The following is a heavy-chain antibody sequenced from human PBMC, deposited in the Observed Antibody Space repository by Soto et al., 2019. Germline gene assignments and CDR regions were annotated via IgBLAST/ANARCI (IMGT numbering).Heavy chain of an antibody. J-gene: IGHJ4*02. V-gene: IGHV3-30*18. CDR2: ISYDGSNK. Sequence: VGSLRLSCASSVFTFSSYGMHWVRQSPGKWLEWVAVISYDGSNKYDADSVKGRFTISRDNSKNTLYLQMNSLRAEDKAVYYCAKDSYYDVWNVYYQNGEFEYWGQGTLVNVSS. CDR3: AKDSYYDVWNVYYQNGEFEY. D-gene: IGHD3-3*01. CDR1: VFTFSSYG.